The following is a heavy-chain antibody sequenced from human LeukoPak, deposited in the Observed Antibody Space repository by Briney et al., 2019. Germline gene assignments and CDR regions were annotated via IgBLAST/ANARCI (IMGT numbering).Heavy chain of an antibody. V-gene: IGHV1-46*01. J-gene: IGHJ4*02. Sequence: ASVKVSCKASGYTLTSYYMHWVRQAPGQGLEWMGIINPSGGSTSYAQKFQGRVTMTRDMSTSTVYMELSSLRSEDTAVYYCARGSSYYDSSGYQGSDYWGQGTLVTVSS. CDR3: ARGSSYYDSSGYQGSDY. D-gene: IGHD3-22*01. CDR2: INPSGGST. CDR1: GYTLTSYY.